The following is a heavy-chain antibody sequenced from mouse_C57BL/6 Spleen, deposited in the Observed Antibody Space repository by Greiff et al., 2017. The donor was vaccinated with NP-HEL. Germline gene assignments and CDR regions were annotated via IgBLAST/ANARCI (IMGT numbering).Heavy chain of an antibody. Sequence: EVQRVESGGGLVQPGGSLSLSCAASGFTFTDYYMSWVRQPPGKALEWLGFIRNKANGYTTEYSASVKGRFTISRDNSQSILYLQMNALRAEDSATYYFASWYDIYAMDYWGQGTSVTVSS. CDR2: IRNKANGYTT. D-gene: IGHD2-3*01. V-gene: IGHV7-3*01. CDR1: GFTFTDYY. CDR3: ASWYDIYAMDY. J-gene: IGHJ4*01.